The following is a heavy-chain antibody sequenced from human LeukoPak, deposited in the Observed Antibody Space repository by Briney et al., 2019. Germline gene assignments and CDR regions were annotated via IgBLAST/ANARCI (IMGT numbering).Heavy chain of an antibody. Sequence: SGPTRVNPTQTLTLTCTFSWFSRSTSGVGGGWIRQPSGKALESLALIYWNDDKRYSTSQTSRLTITKATSKNHVVLTMTNMDPVDTATYYCAHSPLLCSSTSCPNWFDPWGQGTLVTVSS. CDR1: WFSRSTSGVG. CDR2: IYWNDDK. D-gene: IGHD2-2*01. J-gene: IGHJ5*02. CDR3: AHSPLLCSSTSCPNWFDP. V-gene: IGHV2-5*01.